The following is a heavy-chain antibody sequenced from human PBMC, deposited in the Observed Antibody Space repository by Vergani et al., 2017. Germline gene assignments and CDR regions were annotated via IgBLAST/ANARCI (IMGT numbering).Heavy chain of an antibody. Sequence: QVQLVQSETEVKRPGASVKVSCKASGYSFINYGISWVRQAPGQGLEWLGWISSYNGDTKFAHTVQGRVTMTTDTSTSTAYMVLRRLRSDDTAVYYCTRYPEPSPAPAYGYWGFWGQGTLVAVSS. CDR2: ISSYNGDT. CDR3: TRYPEPSPAPAYGYWGF. CDR1: GYSFINYG. V-gene: IGHV1-18*01. D-gene: IGHD5-18*01. J-gene: IGHJ4*02.